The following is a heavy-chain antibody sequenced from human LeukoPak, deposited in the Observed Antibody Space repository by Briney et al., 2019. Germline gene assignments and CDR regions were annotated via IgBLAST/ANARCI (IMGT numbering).Heavy chain of an antibody. CDR1: GYTFTDYY. CDR2: INPNSGGT. CDR3: ARGGRNYYDSSYH. Sequence: ASVKVSCKASGYTFTDYYMHWVRQAPGQGLEWMGWINPNSGGTNYAQKFQRRVSMTRDTSISTAYMELSRLRSDDTAFYYCARGGRNYYDSSYHWGQGTLVTVST. D-gene: IGHD3-22*01. V-gene: IGHV1-2*02. J-gene: IGHJ5*02.